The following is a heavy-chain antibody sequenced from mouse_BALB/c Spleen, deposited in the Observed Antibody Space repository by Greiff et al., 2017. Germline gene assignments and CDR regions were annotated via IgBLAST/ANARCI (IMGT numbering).Heavy chain of an antibody. CDR2: ISSGGST. Sequence: EVHLVESGGGLVKPGGSLKLSCAASGFTFSSYAMSWVRQTPEKRLEWVASISSGGSTYYPDSVKGRFTISRDNARNILYLQMSSLRSEDTAMYYCARGADWFAYWGQGTLVTVSA. V-gene: IGHV5-6-5*01. CDR1: GFTFSSYA. CDR3: ARGADWFAY. J-gene: IGHJ3*01.